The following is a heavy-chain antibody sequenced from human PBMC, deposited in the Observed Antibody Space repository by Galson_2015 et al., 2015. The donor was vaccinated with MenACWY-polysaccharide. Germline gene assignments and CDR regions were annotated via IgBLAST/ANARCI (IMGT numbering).Heavy chain of an antibody. Sequence: SCKASGYTFTSYGISWVRQAPGQGLEWMGGISAYNGNTNYAQKLQGRATMTTDTSTSTAYMELRSLRTDDTAVYYCARGLCAEYFQHWGQGTLVTVSS. CDR1: GYTFTSYG. CDR2: ISAYNGNT. V-gene: IGHV1-18*01. CDR3: ARGLCAEYFQH. J-gene: IGHJ1*01.